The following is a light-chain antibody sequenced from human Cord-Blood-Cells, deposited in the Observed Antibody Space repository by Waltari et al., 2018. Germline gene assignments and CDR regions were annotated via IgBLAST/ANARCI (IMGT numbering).Light chain of an antibody. CDR1: SSDVGGYNY. Sequence: QSALTQPASVSGSPGQSITISCTGTSSDVGGYNYVSWYQQHPGTAPKHSIYEVSNRPSGVSNRFSRSKSGNTASLTISGLKAEDEADYYCSSYTSSSTLVFGTGTKVTVL. CDR2: EVS. V-gene: IGLV2-14*01. J-gene: IGLJ1*01. CDR3: SSYTSSSTLV.